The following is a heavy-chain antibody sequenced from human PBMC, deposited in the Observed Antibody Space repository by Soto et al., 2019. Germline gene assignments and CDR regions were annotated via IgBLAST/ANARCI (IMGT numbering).Heavy chain of an antibody. Sequence: QVQLVQSGAEVKKPGASVKVSCKASGYTFTSHGISWVRQAPGQGLEWMGWISAYNGNTNYAQKLQGRVTMTTDTSTSTAYMGLRSLRSDDTAVYYCARRAECSSTSCYYYFDYWGQGTLVTVSS. CDR1: GYTFTSHG. D-gene: IGHD2-2*01. V-gene: IGHV1-18*01. CDR3: ARRAECSSTSCYYYFDY. CDR2: ISAYNGNT. J-gene: IGHJ4*02.